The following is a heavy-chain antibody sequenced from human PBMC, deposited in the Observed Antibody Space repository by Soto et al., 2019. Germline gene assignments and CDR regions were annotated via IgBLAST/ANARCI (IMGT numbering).Heavy chain of an antibody. CDR1: GFTVSSNY. Sequence: HPGGSLRLSCAASGFTVSSNYMSWVRQAPGKGLEWVSVIYSGGSTYYADSVKGRFTISRDNSKNTLYLQMNSLRAEDTAVYYCASNSKSGMATIIYYYYGMDVWGQGTTVTVSS. V-gene: IGHV3-53*01. J-gene: IGHJ6*02. CDR2: IYSGGST. D-gene: IGHD3-10*01. CDR3: ASNSKSGMATIIYYYYGMDV.